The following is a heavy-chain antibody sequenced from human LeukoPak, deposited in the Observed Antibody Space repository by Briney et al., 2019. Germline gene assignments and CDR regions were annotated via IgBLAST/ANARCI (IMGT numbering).Heavy chain of an antibody. V-gene: IGHV1-2*02. CDR3: SRGSAPNRAYSGYDPPFHY. D-gene: IGHD5-12*01. CDR2: INPNSGAT. J-gene: IGHJ4*02. Sequence: GASVKVSCKASGYTFSDYYMHWVRQAPGQGLEWMGWINPNSGATGYAQKFQGRDTMTRDTSISTADMELNSLRSDDTAMYYCSRGSAPNRAYSGYDPPFHYWGQGTLVAVSS. CDR1: GYTFSDYY.